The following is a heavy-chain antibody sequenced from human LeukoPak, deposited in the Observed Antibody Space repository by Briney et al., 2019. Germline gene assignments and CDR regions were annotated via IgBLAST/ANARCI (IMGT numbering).Heavy chain of an antibody. J-gene: IGHJ4*02. V-gene: IGHV4-59*08. CDR1: GASISSFY. Sequence: SETLSLTCAVSGASISSFYWSWIRQPPGKGLEWIGYVFYTGDTNYNPSLKSRVTVSLDTFKSQVSLSLSSVTAADTAVYYCARHPFATPFDHWGRGTLVTVSS. CDR3: ARHPFATPFDH. CDR2: VFYTGDT.